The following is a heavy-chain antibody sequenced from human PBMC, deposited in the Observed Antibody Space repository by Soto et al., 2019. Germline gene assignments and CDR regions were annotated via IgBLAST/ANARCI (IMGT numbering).Heavy chain of an antibody. V-gene: IGHV1-69*06. CDR1: GGTFSSYA. Sequence: GASLKVSCKASGGTFSSYAISCVRQAPGQGLEWMGGIIPIFGTANYAQKFQGRVTITADKSTSTAYMELSSLRSEDTAVYYCAREGVAAHYGMDVWGQGTTVTVSS. CDR3: AREGVAAHYGMDV. D-gene: IGHD2-15*01. J-gene: IGHJ6*02. CDR2: IIPIFGTA.